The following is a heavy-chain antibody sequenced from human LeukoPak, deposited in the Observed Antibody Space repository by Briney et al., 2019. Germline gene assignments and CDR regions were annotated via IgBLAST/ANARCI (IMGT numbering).Heavy chain of an antibody. CDR2: IYPGDSDT. D-gene: IGHD3-10*01. Sequence: GESLKISCKGSGYNFSNYWIGWVRQMPGRGLEWMGIIYPGDSDTKYSPSFQGQVTISADKSISTVYLQWGSLKASDTAMYYCARQPGAGWFDPWGQGTLVTVSS. J-gene: IGHJ5*02. CDR3: ARQPGAGWFDP. V-gene: IGHV5-51*01. CDR1: GYNFSNYW.